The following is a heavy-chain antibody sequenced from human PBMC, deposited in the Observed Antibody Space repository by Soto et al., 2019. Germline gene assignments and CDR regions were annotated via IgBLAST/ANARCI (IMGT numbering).Heavy chain of an antibody. CDR1: GFTFSSYW. J-gene: IGHJ6*02. D-gene: IGHD2-15*01. V-gene: IGHV3-7*03. Sequence: GGSLRLSCAASGFTFSSYWMSWVRQAPGKGLEWVANIKQDGSEKYYVDSVKGRFTISRDNAKNSLYLQMNSLRAEDTAVYYCARVMDIVVVVAALGMDVWGQGTTVTSP. CDR2: IKQDGSEK. CDR3: ARVMDIVVVVAALGMDV.